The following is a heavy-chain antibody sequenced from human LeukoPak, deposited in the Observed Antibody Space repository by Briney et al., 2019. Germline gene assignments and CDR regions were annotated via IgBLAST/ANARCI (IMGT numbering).Heavy chain of an antibody. D-gene: IGHD1-14*01. CDR1: GYTFTSYG. V-gene: IGHV1-18*01. CDR2: IITYNGNT. J-gene: IGHJ5*02. Sequence: GESLKISCKASGYTFTSYGISWVRRAPGQGGEWMGWIITYNGNTNYAQKLQGRVTMTTDTSTSTAYMELRSLRSDDTAVYYCARNRPSRGGDSWFDPWGQGTLVTVSS. CDR3: ARNRPSRGGDSWFDP.